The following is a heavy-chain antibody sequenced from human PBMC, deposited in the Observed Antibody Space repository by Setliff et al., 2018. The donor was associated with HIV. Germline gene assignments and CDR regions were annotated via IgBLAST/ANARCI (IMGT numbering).Heavy chain of an antibody. CDR2: IYYTGSP. Sequence: ETLSLTCTVSGDSISSSIYYWGWVRQPPGKGLEWIGGIYYTGSPFYNPSLKSRVTISVDTSNNQFSLKLSSVTAADTAVYYCARGGGTSSPIDYHYYIDVWGKGTTVTVSS. V-gene: IGHV4-39*01. CDR3: ARGGGTSSPIDYHYYIDV. CDR1: GDSISSSIYY. D-gene: IGHD6-6*01. J-gene: IGHJ6*03.